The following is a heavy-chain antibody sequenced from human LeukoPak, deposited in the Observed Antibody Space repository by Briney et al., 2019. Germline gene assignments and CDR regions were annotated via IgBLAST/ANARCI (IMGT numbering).Heavy chain of an antibody. Sequence: GGSLRLSCAASGFTFSTYNMNWVRQAPGKGLEWLAYITSNINTIYYADSVKGRFTISRDNAKNSLYLQMNSLRAEDTAVYYCVLGGYDSPYLGFDYWGQGTLVTVSS. CDR1: GFTFSTYN. V-gene: IGHV3-48*04. D-gene: IGHD3-22*01. CDR2: ITSNINTI. CDR3: VLGGYDSPYLGFDY. J-gene: IGHJ4*02.